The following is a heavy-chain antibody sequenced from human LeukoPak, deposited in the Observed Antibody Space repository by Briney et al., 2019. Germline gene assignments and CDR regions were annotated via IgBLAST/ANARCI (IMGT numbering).Heavy chain of an antibody. CDR2: IYHNGDI. Sequence: PSQTLSLTCIVSGGSIISGDYYWSWIRQPPGKGLEWIGYIYHNGDIYYNPSLKSRVSISVDTSKNQFSLKLSSVTAADTAVYYCARAGVVPAAINRAFDIWGQGSLVTVSS. V-gene: IGHV4-30-4*08. CDR1: GGSIISGDYY. J-gene: IGHJ3*02. CDR3: ARAGVVPAAINRAFDI. D-gene: IGHD2-2*02.